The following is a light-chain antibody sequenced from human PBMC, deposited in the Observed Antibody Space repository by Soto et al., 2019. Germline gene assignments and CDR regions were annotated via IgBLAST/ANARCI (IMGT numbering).Light chain of an antibody. Sequence: DIVLTQSPGTLSLSPGERATLSCRASQSVYSSYLAWYQQKPGQAPRLLISGASIRATGTPDRFSGSGSGTDFTLAISRLEAEDFAVYYCQQYGSAPISFGQGTRLEIK. CDR3: QQYGSAPIS. J-gene: IGKJ5*01. CDR1: QSVYSSY. V-gene: IGKV3-20*01. CDR2: GAS.